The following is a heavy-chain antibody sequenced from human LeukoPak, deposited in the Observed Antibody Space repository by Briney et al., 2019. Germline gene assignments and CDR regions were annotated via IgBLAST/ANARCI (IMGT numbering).Heavy chain of an antibody. J-gene: IGHJ4*02. CDR1: GDSIISINW. Sequence: SGTLSLTCAVSGDSIISINWWSWVRQPPGKGLEWIGEIYHSGITKYSPSLKSRVTISVDTSKNQFSLKLSSVTAADTAVYYCAEGDGSGSYYFLWGQGTLVTVSS. D-gene: IGHD3-10*01. CDR3: AEGDGSGSYYFL. CDR2: IYHSGIT. V-gene: IGHV4-4*02.